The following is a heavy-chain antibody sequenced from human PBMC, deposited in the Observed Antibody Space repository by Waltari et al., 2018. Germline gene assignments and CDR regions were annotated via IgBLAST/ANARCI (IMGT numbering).Heavy chain of an antibody. CDR3: AHRLKAAAKGDAFDI. D-gene: IGHD6-25*01. CDR1: GFSLSTSGVG. V-gene: IGHV2-5*01. J-gene: IGHJ3*02. Sequence: QITLKESGPTLVKPTQTLTLTCTFSGFSLSTSGVGVGWIRQPPGKALEWLALIYWNDDKRYSPSLKSRLTITKDTSKNQVVLTMTNMDPVDTATYYCAHRLKAAAKGDAFDIWGQGTMVTVSS. CDR2: IYWNDDK.